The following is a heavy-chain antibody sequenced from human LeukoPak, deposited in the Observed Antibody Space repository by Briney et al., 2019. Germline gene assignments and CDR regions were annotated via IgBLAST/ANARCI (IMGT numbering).Heavy chain of an antibody. V-gene: IGHV3-30*02. Sequence: GGSLRLSCAASGFTFSGYGMHWVRQAPGKGLEWVAFIRYDGSNKYYADSVKGRFTISRDNSKNTLYLQMNSLRAEDTAVFYCARDLSSGWFAEYFQHWGQGTLVTVSS. CDR3: ARDLSSGWFAEYFQH. J-gene: IGHJ1*01. D-gene: IGHD6-19*01. CDR2: IRYDGSNK. CDR1: GFTFSGYG.